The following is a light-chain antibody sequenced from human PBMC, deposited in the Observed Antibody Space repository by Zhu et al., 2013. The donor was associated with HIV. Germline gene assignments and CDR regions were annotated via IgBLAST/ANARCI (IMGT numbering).Light chain of an antibody. V-gene: IGKV3-20*01. CDR1: HRVSSAY. Sequence: EIVLTQSPGTLSLSPGETATLSCRASHRVSSAYLAWYQQKLGQAPRLLIYDASSRAIGIPDRFSGSGSGTDFTLTISRLEPEDFAVYYCHQSGRSPWMFGQGTKVEIK. CDR2: DAS. CDR3: HQSGRSPWM. J-gene: IGKJ1*01.